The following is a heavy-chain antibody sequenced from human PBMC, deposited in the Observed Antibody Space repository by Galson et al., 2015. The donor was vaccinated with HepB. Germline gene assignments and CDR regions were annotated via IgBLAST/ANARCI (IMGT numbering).Heavy chain of an antibody. CDR3: ARGCSYFDS. CDR2: IDWDDDK. V-gene: IGHV2-70*17. D-gene: IGHD2-15*01. CDR1: GFSLISSGVC. J-gene: IGHJ4*02. Sequence: PALVKPTQALSLTCTFSGFSLISSGVCVNWIRQPPGKALEWLARIDWDDDKFYTSSQKTKLTISKDTSKSQVVLTMTNMDPVDTATYYCARGCSYFDSWGQGILVTVSS.